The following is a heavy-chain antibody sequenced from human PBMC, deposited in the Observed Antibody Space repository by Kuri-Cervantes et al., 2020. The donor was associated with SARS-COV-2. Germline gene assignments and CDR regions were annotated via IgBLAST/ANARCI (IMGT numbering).Heavy chain of an antibody. CDR3: ARXXPFRRLVVXXQGGAFDI. Sequence: ASVKVSXKASGYXXXGYYMXWVRQAPGQGLEWMXWINPXSGGTXXAQKFQGWVXMTRDTSISTVYMELSRLRSDDTAVYXCARXXPFRRLVVXXQGGAFDIWGQGTMVTVSS. J-gene: IGHJ3*02. CDR1: GYXXXGYY. CDR2: INPXSGGT. V-gene: IGHV1-2*04. D-gene: IGHD3-22*01.